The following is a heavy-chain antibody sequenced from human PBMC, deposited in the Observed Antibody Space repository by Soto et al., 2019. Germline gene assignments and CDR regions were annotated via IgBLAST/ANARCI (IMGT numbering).Heavy chain of an antibody. J-gene: IGHJ6*02. V-gene: IGHV6-1*01. CDR1: GDSVSSNSAA. D-gene: IGHD6-6*01. CDR2: TYYRSKWYN. Sequence: SQTLSLTCAISGDSVSSNSAAWNWIRQSPSRGLEWLGRTYYRSKWYNDYAVSVKSRITINPDTSKNQFSLQLNSVTPEDTAVYYCARNILDVIAASPDEDYYYGMDAWGQGTTVTVSS. CDR3: ARNILDVIAASPDEDYYYGMDA.